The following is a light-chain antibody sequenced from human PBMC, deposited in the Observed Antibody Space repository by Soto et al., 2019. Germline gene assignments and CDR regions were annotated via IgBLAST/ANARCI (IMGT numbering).Light chain of an antibody. V-gene: IGKV3-20*01. CDR1: QVFGSS. Sequence: EIVMTQSPATLSVSPGERATFSCRASQVFGSSLAWYQQKPGQAPRVIIFGVSTRATGVPDRFSGSGSGTDFTLTISRLEPEDFALYYCQQYGNSPLTFGGGTKVDIK. CDR3: QQYGNSPLT. J-gene: IGKJ4*01. CDR2: GVS.